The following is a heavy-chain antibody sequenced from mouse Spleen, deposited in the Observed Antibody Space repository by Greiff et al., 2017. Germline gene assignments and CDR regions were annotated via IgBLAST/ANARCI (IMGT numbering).Heavy chain of an antibody. Sequence: VQLQQSGAELVKPGASVKLSCTASGFNIKDTYMHWVKQRPEQGLEWIGRIDPANGNTKYDPKFQGKATITADTSSNTAYLQLSSLTSEDTAVYYCARGANWDLWYFDVWGAGTTVTVSS. CDR3: ARGANWDLWYFDV. V-gene: IGHV14-3*02. CDR2: IDPANGNT. D-gene: IGHD4-1*01. CDR1: GFNIKDTY. J-gene: IGHJ1*01.